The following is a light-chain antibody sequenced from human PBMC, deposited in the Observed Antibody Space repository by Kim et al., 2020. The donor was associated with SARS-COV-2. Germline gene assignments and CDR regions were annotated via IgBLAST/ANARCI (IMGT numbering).Light chain of an antibody. CDR1: RSISSW. J-gene: IGKJ1*01. V-gene: IGKV1-5*01. Sequence: DIQMTQSPSTLSASVGDRVTITCRASRSISSWLAWYQQKPGKAPKLLIYDASSLQSGVPSRFSGSGSGTEFTLTISSLQPDDFAIYYCQQYDSYSGMFGQGTKVDIK. CDR3: QQYDSYSGM. CDR2: DAS.